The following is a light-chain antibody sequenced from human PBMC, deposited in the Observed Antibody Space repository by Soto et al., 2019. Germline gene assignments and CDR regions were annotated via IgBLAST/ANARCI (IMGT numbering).Light chain of an antibody. CDR2: DAS. CDR1: QGISSA. CDR3: QQFNNLWT. J-gene: IGKJ1*01. Sequence: AIQLTQSPSSLSAYVGDRVTITCRASQGISSALAWYQQKPGKAPKLLIYDASSLESGVPSRFSGSGSGTDFTLTISSLQPEDFATYYCQQFNNLWTFGQGTKVDIK. V-gene: IGKV1D-13*01.